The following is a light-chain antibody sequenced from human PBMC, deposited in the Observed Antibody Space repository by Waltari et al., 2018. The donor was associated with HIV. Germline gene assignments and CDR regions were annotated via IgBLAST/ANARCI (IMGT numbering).Light chain of an antibody. V-gene: IGKV3-20*01. CDR1: QRVSSTY. J-gene: IGKJ4*01. Sequence: EIVLTQSPGTLSLSPGDRATLSCTASQRVSSTYLAWYQQRPGQAPRLVMYDISTRATDIPERFSGSGSGTDFTLTISRLEPEDCAVYYCHQYATSPLTFGGGTKVEIK. CDR3: HQYATSPLT. CDR2: DIS.